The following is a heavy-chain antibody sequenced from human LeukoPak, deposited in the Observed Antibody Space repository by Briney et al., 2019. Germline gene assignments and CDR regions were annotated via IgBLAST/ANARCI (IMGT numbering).Heavy chain of an antibody. Sequence: GGSLRLSCAASGFTFSRYGMHWVRQAPGKGLVWVSRINSDGSSTTYADSVKGRFTISRDNAKNTLYLQMNSLRAEDTAMYYCARVFSGWYFYFDSWGQGTLVTVSS. CDR2: INSDGSST. V-gene: IGHV3-74*01. J-gene: IGHJ4*02. D-gene: IGHD6-19*01. CDR3: ARVFSGWYFYFDS. CDR1: GFTFSRYG.